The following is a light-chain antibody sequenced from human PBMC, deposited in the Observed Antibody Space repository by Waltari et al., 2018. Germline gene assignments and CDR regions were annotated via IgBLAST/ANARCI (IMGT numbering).Light chain of an antibody. CDR2: NDN. J-gene: IGLJ1*01. CDR3: AAWDDSLNGLS. CDR1: GSNLGINT. Sequence: QSVLTQPPSASGTPGQRVTISSSGSGSNLGINTVNWYQQLLGTAPKLLIYNDNQRPSGVPDRFSGSKSGSSASLAISGLQYDDEANYYCAAWDDSLNGLSFGTGTRVTVL. V-gene: IGLV1-44*01.